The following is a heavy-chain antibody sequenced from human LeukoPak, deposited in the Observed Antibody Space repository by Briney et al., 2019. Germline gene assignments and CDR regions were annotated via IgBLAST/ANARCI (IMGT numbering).Heavy chain of an antibody. D-gene: IGHD6-19*01. V-gene: IGHV4-31*03. Sequence: SETLSLTCTVSGGSISSGGYYWSWIRQHPGKGLEWTGYIYYSGSTYYNPSFKSRVTISVDTSKNQFSLKLSSVTAADTAVYYCARERWYSSGWSREGFDYWGQGTLVTVSS. J-gene: IGHJ4*02. CDR2: IYYSGST. CDR3: ARERWYSSGWSREGFDY. CDR1: GGSISSGGYY.